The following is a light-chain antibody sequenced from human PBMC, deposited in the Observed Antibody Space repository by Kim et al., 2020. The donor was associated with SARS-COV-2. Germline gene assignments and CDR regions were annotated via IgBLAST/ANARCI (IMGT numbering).Light chain of an antibody. J-gene: IGLJ2*01. CDR3: NSRDSNNNVL. CDR1: SLRSYY. Sequence: VALGQTVRITCQGDSLRSYYATWYQQKPGQAPILVIYGKNTRPSGIPDRFSGSSSGNTASLPITGTQAGDEADYYCNSRDSNNNVLFGGGTRLTVL. CDR2: GKN. V-gene: IGLV3-19*01.